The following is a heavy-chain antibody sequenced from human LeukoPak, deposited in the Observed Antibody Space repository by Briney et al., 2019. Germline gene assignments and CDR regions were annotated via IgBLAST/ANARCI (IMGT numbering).Heavy chain of an antibody. J-gene: IGHJ4*02. CDR1: GGSISSYY. V-gene: IGHV4-59*01. CDR3: ARGVYIAAAQYGY. Sequence: SETLSLTCTVSGGSISSYYWSWIRQPPGKGLEWIGYIYYSGTTNYNPSLKSRVTISVDTSKNQCSLKLSSVTAADTAVYYCARGVYIAAAQYGYWGQGTLVTVSS. D-gene: IGHD6-13*01. CDR2: IYYSGTT.